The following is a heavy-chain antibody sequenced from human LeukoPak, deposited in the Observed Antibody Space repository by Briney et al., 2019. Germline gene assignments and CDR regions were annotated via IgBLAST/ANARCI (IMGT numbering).Heavy chain of an antibody. CDR1: GFSFSSYW. CDR3: ARATQGYFDY. V-gene: IGHV3-7*04. J-gene: IGHJ4*02. CDR2: IKQDGREK. Sequence: GGSLRLSCAASGFSFSSYWMSWVRQAPEKGPEWVAHIKQDGREKHYVDSVKGRFTISRDNAKNSLYLEMNSLRVEDTAVYYCARATQGYFDYWGQGALVTVSS.